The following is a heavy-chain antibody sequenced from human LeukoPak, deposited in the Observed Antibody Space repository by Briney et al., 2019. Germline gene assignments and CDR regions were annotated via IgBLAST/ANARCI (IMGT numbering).Heavy chain of an antibody. D-gene: IGHD3-22*01. J-gene: IGHJ4*02. CDR3: ARNYDSSGYYEGYYFDY. CDR1: GYTFTGYY. V-gene: IGHV1-46*01. Sequence: ASVKVSCKASGYTFTGYYMHWVRQAPGQGLEWMGIINPSGGSTSYAQKFQGRVTMTRDTSTSTVYMELSSLRSEDTAVYYCARNYDSSGYYEGYYFDYWGQGTLVTVSS. CDR2: INPSGGST.